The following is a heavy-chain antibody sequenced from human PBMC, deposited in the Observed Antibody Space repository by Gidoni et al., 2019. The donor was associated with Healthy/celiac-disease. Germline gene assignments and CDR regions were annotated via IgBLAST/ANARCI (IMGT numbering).Heavy chain of an antibody. V-gene: IGHV3-33*01. D-gene: IGHD3-10*02. CDR3: ASCSGSYCSFGAFDD. J-gene: IGHJ4*02. CDR1: GFTFSRYG. Sequence: QVQLVLSGGAVVQPGRSLTISCAATGFTFSRYGMHWVRQAPGKGLEWVAVIWYDGSNKYYADSVKGRCTISRDNSKNTRYLQMNSVRAEDTAVYYCASCSGSYCSFGAFDDWGQGTLVTVSS. CDR2: IWYDGSNK.